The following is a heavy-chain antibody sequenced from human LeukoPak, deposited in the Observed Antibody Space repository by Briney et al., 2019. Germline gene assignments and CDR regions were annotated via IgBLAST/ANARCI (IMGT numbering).Heavy chain of an antibody. D-gene: IGHD6-25*01. CDR2: IIPIFGTA. Sequence: SVKVSCKASGGTFSSYAISWVRQAPGQGLEWMGGIIPIFGTANYAQKFQGRVTITADESTSTAYMELSSLRSEDTAVYYCARVGVSGLLGYYYYMDVWGKGTTVTVSS. J-gene: IGHJ6*03. V-gene: IGHV1-69*13. CDR1: GGTFSSYA. CDR3: ARVGVSGLLGYYYYMDV.